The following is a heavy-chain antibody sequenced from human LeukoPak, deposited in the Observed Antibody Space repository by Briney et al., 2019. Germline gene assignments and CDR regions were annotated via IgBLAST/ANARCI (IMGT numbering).Heavy chain of an antibody. Sequence: GGSLRLSCATSGFTFDDYGMSWVRQAPGKGLVWVSRINRDGSGTNYADSVKGRFSISRDNAKNTLYLQMNSLKAEDTAVYYCARGGYSGAFDIWGQGTRVTVSS. J-gene: IGHJ3*02. V-gene: IGHV3-74*01. CDR3: ARGGYSGAFDI. CDR2: INRDGSGT. CDR1: GFTFDDYG. D-gene: IGHD4-11*01.